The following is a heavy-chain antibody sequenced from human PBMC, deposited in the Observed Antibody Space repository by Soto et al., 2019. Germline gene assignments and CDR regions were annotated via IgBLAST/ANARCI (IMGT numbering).Heavy chain of an antibody. V-gene: IGHV4-31*03. D-gene: IGHD5-18*01. J-gene: IGHJ4*02. CDR2: IYYSGST. CDR3: ARDREYSYGFIY. Sequence: SETLSLTCTVSGGSISSGGYYWSWIRQHPGKGLEWIGYIYYSGSTYYNPSLKSRVTISVDTSKNQFSLKLSSVTAADTAVYYCARDREYSYGFIYWGQGTLVTVSS. CDR1: GGSISSGGYY.